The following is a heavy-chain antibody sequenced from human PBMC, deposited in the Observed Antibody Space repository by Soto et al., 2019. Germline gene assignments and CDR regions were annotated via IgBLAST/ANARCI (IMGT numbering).Heavy chain of an antibody. Sequence: GFLILSCAASGFTVSSLWMHWVRQAPGKGLVWVSRIHTDESSRSYADSVKGRFTISRDNAENILYLHMNSLGAEDAAMYYCGRGGRVTTVNTLDYWGQGTLVTVSS. CDR2: IHTDESSR. J-gene: IGHJ4*02. CDR1: GFTVSSLW. V-gene: IGHV3-74*01. CDR3: GRGGRVTTVNTLDY. D-gene: IGHD4-17*01.